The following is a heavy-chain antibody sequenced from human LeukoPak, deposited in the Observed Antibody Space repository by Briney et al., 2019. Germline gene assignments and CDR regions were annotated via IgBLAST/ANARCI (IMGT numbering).Heavy chain of an antibody. CDR2: VWSDGSNK. V-gene: IGHV3-33*01. J-gene: IGHJ4*02. D-gene: IGHD3-10*01. Sequence: GRSLRLSCAASGFSFSSYGMHWDRQAPGKGLEWVAVVWSDGSNKFYADSVKGRFTISRDNSKNTLYLQMNSLRAEDTAVYYCARGPAQRGSGVFYWGRGNLVTVSS. CDR1: GFSFSSYG. CDR3: ARGPAQRGSGVFY.